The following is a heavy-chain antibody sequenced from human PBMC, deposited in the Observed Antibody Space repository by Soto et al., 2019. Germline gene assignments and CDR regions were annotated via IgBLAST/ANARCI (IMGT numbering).Heavy chain of an antibody. V-gene: IGHV4-4*02. D-gene: IGHD3-10*01. CDR1: GGSISSSNW. J-gene: IGHJ6*02. CDR2: IYHSGST. Sequence: PSETLSLTCAVFGGSISSSNWWSWVRQPPGKGLEWIGEIYHSGSTNYNPSLKSRVTISVDKSKNQFSLKLSSVTAADTAVYYCARERAFGESSPGYYYYGMDVWGQGTTVTVSS. CDR3: ARERAFGESSPGYYYYGMDV.